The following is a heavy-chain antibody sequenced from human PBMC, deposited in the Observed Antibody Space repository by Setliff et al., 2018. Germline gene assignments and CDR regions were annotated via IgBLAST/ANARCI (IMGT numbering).Heavy chain of an antibody. V-gene: IGHV4-39*07. D-gene: IGHD5-18*01. CDR2: IYYSGST. J-gene: IGHJ4*02. Sequence: SETLSLTCTVSGGSISSSSYYWGWIRQPPGKGLEWIGSIYYSGSTYYNPSLKSRVTISVDTSKNQFSLKLSSVTAADTAVYYCARSPFPVDTVMVTTFDSWGQGTLVTVS. CDR1: GGSISSSSYY. CDR3: ARSPFPVDTVMVTTFDS.